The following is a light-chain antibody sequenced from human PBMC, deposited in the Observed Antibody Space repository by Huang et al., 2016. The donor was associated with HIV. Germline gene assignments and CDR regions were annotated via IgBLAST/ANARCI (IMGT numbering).Light chain of an antibody. V-gene: IGKV3-15*01. CDR2: AAS. CDR1: QSVNTN. J-gene: IGKJ2*01. CDR3: QQYNKWPPEYT. Sequence: VMMSQSPATLAASPGERVTLSCGASQSVNTNLVWYQQKPGQPPRLLIYAASTRATGVPAGFAGSGSGTEFTRTIDDFAVYYCQQYNKWPPEYTFGQGTRLEIK.